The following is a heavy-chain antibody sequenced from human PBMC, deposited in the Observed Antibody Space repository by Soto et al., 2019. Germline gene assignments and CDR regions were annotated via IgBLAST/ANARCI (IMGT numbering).Heavy chain of an antibody. CDR2: INNDGSNT. CDR3: AREPLIGTTDYGLDV. CDR1: GFTFSTYW. Sequence: EVQLVESGGGLVQPGGSLRLSCAASGFTFSTYWMHWVRQPPGKGLVWVSRINNDGSNTAYADSVKGRFTISRDNAQSTLYLQMNSLGAEDTAVYYCAREPLIGTTDYGLDVWGQGNTVSVSS. J-gene: IGHJ6*02. D-gene: IGHD1-7*01. V-gene: IGHV3-74*01.